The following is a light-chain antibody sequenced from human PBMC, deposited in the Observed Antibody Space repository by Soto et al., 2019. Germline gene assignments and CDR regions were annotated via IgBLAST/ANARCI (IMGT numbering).Light chain of an antibody. CDR1: QGIKNY. V-gene: IGKV1-27*01. J-gene: IGKJ4*01. Sequence: DIPVTQYPSSLSASVGDRVTITCRASQGIKNYFAWYQQKPGEIPKLLIYAASTLESGIPPRFSGSGSGTDFTLTITTLQPEDFATYYCEGYYTAPFTFGGGTKVEVK. CDR3: EGYYTAPFT. CDR2: AAS.